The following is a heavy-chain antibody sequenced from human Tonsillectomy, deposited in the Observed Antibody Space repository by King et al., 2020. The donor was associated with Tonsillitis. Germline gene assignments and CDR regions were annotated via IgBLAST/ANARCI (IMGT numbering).Heavy chain of an antibody. V-gene: IGHV1-18*01. CDR1: GYTFTSYG. D-gene: IGHD2-2*01. CDR3: ARGPHSYCSSTSCPGNGMDV. CDR2: ISAYNGNT. Sequence: VQLVESGAEVKKPGASVKVSCKASGYTFTSYGISWVRQAPGQGLEGMGWISAYNGNTNYAQKLQGRVTMTTDTSTSTAYMELRSLRSDDTAVYYCARGPHSYCSSTSCPGNGMDVWGQGTTVTVSS. J-gene: IGHJ6*02.